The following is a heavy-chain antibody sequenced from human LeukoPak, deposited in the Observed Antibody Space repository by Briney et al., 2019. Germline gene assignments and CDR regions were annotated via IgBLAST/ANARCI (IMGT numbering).Heavy chain of an antibody. CDR1: GYTFTGYY. Sequence: ASVKVSCKASGYTFTGYYMHWVRQAPGQGLEWMGWINPNSGGTNYAQKFQGWVTMTRDTSISTAYMELSRLRSDDTAVYYCARGSSAGRESYFLTWGQGTLVTVSS. CDR3: ARGSSAGRESYFLT. D-gene: IGHD1-26*01. V-gene: IGHV1-2*04. J-gene: IGHJ5*02. CDR2: INPNSGGT.